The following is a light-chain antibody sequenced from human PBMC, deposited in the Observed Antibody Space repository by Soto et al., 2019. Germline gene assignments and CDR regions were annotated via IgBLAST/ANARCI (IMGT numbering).Light chain of an antibody. Sequence: QSVLTQPPSVSAAPGQKVTISCSGSSANIGNNYMSWYQQLPGTAPRLLIYENNKRPSGIPDRFSGSKSGTSATLDITGLQTGDEADYYCETWDSSLSAGVFGGGTQLTV. J-gene: IGLJ2*01. CDR1: SANIGNNY. CDR3: ETWDSSLSAGV. CDR2: ENN. V-gene: IGLV1-51*02.